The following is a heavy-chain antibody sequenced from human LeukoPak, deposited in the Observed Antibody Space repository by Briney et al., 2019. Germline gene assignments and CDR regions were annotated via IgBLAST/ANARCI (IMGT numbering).Heavy chain of an antibody. CDR3: ARHYPGGDCFIDY. CDR2: IYPDDSDT. J-gene: IGHJ4*02. V-gene: IGHV5-51*01. D-gene: IGHD2-21*02. Sequence: GESLKISCKGSGYSFTSYWIGWVRQMPGKGLEWVGIIYPDDSDTRYSPSFQDQVTISADKSISTASLQWSSLKASDTAIYYCARHYPGGDCFIDYWGQGTLVTVSS. CDR1: GYSFTSYW.